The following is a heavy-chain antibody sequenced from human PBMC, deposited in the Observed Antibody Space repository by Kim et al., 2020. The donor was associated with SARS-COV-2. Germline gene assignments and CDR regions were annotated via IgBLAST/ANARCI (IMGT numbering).Heavy chain of an antibody. Sequence: SETLSLTCAVYGGSFSGYYWSWIRQPPGKGLEWIGEINHSGSTNYNPSLKSRVTISVDTSKNQFSLKLSSVTAADTAVYYCARDRGDSHWGQGTLVTV. CDR3: ARDRGDSH. V-gene: IGHV4-34*01. D-gene: IGHD7-27*01. CDR1: GGSFSGYY. CDR2: INHSGST. J-gene: IGHJ4*02.